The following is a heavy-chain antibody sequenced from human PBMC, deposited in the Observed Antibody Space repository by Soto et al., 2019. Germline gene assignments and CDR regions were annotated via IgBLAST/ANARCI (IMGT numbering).Heavy chain of an antibody. V-gene: IGHV1-69*02. J-gene: IGHJ5*02. CDR2: IIPILGIA. Sequence: SVKVSCKASGGTFSSYTISWVRQAPGQGLEWMGRIIPILGIANYAQKFQGRVTITADKSTSTAYMELSSLRSEDTAVYYCARGTADYCSSTSCYSLPYNWFDPWGQGTLVTVSS. D-gene: IGHD2-2*01. CDR3: ARGTADYCSSTSCYSLPYNWFDP. CDR1: GGTFSSYT.